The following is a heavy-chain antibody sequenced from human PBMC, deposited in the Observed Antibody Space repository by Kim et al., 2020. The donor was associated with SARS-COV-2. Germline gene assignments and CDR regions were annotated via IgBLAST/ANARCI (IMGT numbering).Heavy chain of an antibody. D-gene: IGHD3-16*01. J-gene: IGHJ5*02. Sequence: KQSDSTNYTPSLKSRVTISVDTSKNQFSLKLSSVTAADTAVYYCARPLGPWGQGTLVTVSS. CDR3: ARPLGP. CDR2: KQSDST. V-gene: IGHV4-34*01.